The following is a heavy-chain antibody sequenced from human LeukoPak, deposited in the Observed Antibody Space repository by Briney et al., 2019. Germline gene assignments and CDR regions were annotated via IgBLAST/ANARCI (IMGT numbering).Heavy chain of an antibody. CDR3: ATARIYPAGLVPYYFDY. V-gene: IGHV3-11*06. CDR1: GFTFSDYY. CDR2: ISSSSYT. J-gene: IGHJ4*02. D-gene: IGHD3/OR15-3a*01. Sequence: GGSLRLSCAASGFTFSDYYMSWIRQAPGKGLDWVSYISSSSYTNYADSVKGRFTISRDNAKNSLYLQMNSLRAEDTAVYYCATARIYPAGLVPYYFDYWGQGTLVTVSS.